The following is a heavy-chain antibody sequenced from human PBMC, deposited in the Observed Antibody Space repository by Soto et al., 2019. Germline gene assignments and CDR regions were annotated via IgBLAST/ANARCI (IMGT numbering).Heavy chain of an antibody. V-gene: IGHV3-73*01. CDR3: TSLSGVDSHP. CDR1: GFTFSGAD. D-gene: IGHD2-21*02. J-gene: IGHJ5*02. Sequence: GGSLRLSCAASGFTFSGADIHWVRQASGKGLEWVGRIRSKAHSSATAYGASVNGRFTISRDDSKSTAYLQMNSLKTEDTAVYYCTSLSGVDSHPWGQGTQVTVSS. CDR2: IRSKAHSSAT.